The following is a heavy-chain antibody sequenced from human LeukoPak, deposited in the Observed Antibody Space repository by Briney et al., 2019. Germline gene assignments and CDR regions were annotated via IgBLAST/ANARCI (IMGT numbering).Heavy chain of an antibody. Sequence: GGSLRLSCAASGFTFDDYAMHWVRQAPGKGLEWVSGISWNSGSIGYADSVKGRFTISRDNAKNSLYLQMNSLRAEDTALYYCAKDSLPYGSYYYYMDVWGKGTTVTISS. CDR3: AKDSLPYGSYYYYMDV. CDR1: GFTFDDYA. V-gene: IGHV3-9*01. D-gene: IGHD4-17*01. J-gene: IGHJ6*03. CDR2: ISWNSGSI.